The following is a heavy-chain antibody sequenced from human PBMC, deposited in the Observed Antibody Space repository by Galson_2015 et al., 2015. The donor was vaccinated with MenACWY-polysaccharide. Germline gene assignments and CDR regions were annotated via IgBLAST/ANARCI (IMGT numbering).Heavy chain of an antibody. CDR2: IRCKASGETT. CDR1: GFTFGDYA. CDR3: TRDRPIDY. V-gene: IGHV3-49*03. Sequence: SLRLSCAASGFTFGDYAMAWFRQAPGKGLEWVGFIRCKASGETTGYAASVKGRFTISGDDSKSTAYLQMNSLQTEDTAIYYCTRDRPIDYWGQGTLVTVPS. J-gene: IGHJ4*02.